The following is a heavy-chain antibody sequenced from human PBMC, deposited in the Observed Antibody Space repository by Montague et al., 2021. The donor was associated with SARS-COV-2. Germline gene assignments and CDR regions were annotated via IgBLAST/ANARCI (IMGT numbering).Heavy chain of an antibody. V-gene: IGHV4-59*02. CDR3: ARDRPPYYYDNSGHFLHGWFDP. J-gene: IGHJ5*02. D-gene: IGHD3-22*01. CDR1: GGSVSSYY. Sequence: SETLSLTCSVSGGSVSSYYLNWIRQTPGKGLEWIGNIYYSGSTNYNPSLKSRVTISVDTSKNQFSLKLSSVTAADTAVHYCARDRPPYYYDNSGHFLHGWFDPWGQGTLVTVSS. CDR2: IYYSGST.